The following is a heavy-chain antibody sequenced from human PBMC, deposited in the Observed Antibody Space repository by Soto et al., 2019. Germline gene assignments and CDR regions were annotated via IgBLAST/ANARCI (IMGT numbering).Heavy chain of an antibody. Sequence: GASVKVSCKASGYTFISYAIHWVRQAPGQRLEWMRWINARNGNTKYSQKFQGRVTINRDTSGGTASIELTSLRSEDRAVYYCARERQGIYDFDYWSQGILVTVSS. CDR1: GYTFISYA. V-gene: IGHV1-3*01. CDR2: INARNGNT. D-gene: IGHD3-10*01. J-gene: IGHJ4*02. CDR3: ARERQGIYDFDY.